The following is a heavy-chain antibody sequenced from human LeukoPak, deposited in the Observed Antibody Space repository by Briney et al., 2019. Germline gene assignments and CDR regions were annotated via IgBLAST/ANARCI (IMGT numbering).Heavy chain of an antibody. V-gene: IGHV4-59*01. D-gene: IGHD6-19*01. CDR2: IYYSGST. CDR3: ARDDLGSGWYHGRALDI. J-gene: IGHJ3*02. CDR1: GGPISSYY. Sequence: SETPSLTCTVSGGPISSYYWSWIRQPPGKGLEWIGYIYYSGSTNYNPSLKSRVTISVDTSKNQFSLKLSSVTAADTAVYYCARDDLGSGWYHGRALDIWGQGTMVTVSS.